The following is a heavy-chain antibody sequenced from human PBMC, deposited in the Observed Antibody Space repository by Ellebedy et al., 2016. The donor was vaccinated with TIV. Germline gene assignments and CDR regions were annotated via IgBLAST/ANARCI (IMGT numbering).Heavy chain of an antibody. CDR1: GFTFSTYP. V-gene: IGHV3-21*01. Sequence: GESLKISCAASGFTFSTYPMTWVRQAPGKGLEWVSIISANGGTTYYADSVEGRFTISRDNARTSLYLQMNSLRAEDTAVYYCARDLHFAFDYWGRGTLVTVSS. J-gene: IGHJ4*02. CDR2: ISANGGTT. CDR3: ARDLHFAFDY.